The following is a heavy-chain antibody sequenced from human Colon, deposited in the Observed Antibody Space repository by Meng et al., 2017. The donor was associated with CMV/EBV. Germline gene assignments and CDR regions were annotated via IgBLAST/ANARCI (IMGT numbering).Heavy chain of an antibody. CDR1: WFSLSTNGVT. V-gene: IGHV2-5*02. Sequence: QSNLKESGPTLVKPTQTLTLTCTFSWFSLSTNGVTVGWIRQPPGKALEWLALIYWDDDKRYSPSLKSRLTITKDTSKNQVVLTMINMDPVDTATYYCAHRFLRDSSSSLHFDSWGQGTLVTVSS. CDR2: IYWDDDK. D-gene: IGHD6-6*01. J-gene: IGHJ4*02. CDR3: AHRFLRDSSSSLHFDS.